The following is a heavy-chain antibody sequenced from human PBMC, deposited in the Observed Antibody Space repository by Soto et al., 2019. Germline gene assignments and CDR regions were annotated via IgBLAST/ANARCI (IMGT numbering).Heavy chain of an antibody. V-gene: IGHV3-48*03. CDR1: GFTFSSYE. D-gene: IGHD3-16*01. CDR3: ALQPAHVYEASPKWFDP. J-gene: IGHJ5*02. Sequence: EVLLVESGGGLVQPGESLRLSCTASGFTFSSYEMNWVRQAPGKGLEWISYISTSGRTIFDAGSVKGRFTISRDNTRNTLFLQMDSLRPEDTAVYYCALQPAHVYEASPKWFDPWGQGTLVIVSS. CDR2: ISTSGRTI.